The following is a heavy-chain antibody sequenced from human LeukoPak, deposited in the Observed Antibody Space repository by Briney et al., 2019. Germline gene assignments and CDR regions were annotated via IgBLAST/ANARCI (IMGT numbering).Heavy chain of an antibody. Sequence: SETLPLTCTVSGASINEYYWSWIRQPAGKGLEWIGRIYTRANADYAPSLKSRVTMPADPSKNQLSLKLTSVTAADTAVYYCARALTGAFRIGAFDIWGQGTLVTVSS. CDR3: ARALTGAFRIGAFDI. J-gene: IGHJ3*02. CDR1: GASINEYY. V-gene: IGHV4-4*07. D-gene: IGHD7-27*01. CDR2: IYTRANA.